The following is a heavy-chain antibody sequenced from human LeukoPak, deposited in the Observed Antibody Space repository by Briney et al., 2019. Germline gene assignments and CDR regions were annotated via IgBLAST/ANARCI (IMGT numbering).Heavy chain of an antibody. D-gene: IGHD2-2*01. CDR3: ARHCSSTSYFRY. Sequence: SETLSLTCTVSGGSISSSSYYWGWIRQPPGKGLEWIGSIYYSGSTYYNPSLESRVTISVDTSKNQFSLKLSSVTAADTAVYYCARHCSSTSYFRYWGQGTRVTVSS. J-gene: IGHJ4*02. V-gene: IGHV4-39*01. CDR1: GGSISSSSYY. CDR2: IYYSGST.